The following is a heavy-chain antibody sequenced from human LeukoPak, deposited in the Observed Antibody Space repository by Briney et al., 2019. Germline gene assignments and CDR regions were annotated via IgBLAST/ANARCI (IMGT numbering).Heavy chain of an antibody. V-gene: IGHV4-39*02. CDR2: IDNNGKT. CDR3: ARDQGGGSHRHAFDI. Sequence: SETLSLTCTVSGGSISSGNYYWGWIRQSPRQGLEWIGSIDNNGKTYHNPSLQSRVTISADTSKNQFFLKVNSVTAADTGIYYCARDQGGGSHRHAFDIWGQGTMVTVSS. D-gene: IGHD3-16*01. CDR1: GGSISSGNYY. J-gene: IGHJ3*02.